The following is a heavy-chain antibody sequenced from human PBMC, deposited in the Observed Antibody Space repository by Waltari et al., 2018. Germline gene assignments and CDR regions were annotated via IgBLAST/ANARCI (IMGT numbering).Heavy chain of an antibody. V-gene: IGHV1-8*03. J-gene: IGHJ3*02. D-gene: IGHD3-10*01. CDR2: MNPNSGNT. CDR1: GYTFTSYD. CDR3: ARVDTMVQGVIISGYDAFDI. Sequence: QVQLVQSGAEVKKPGASVKVSCKASGYTFTSYDINWVRQATGQGLEWMGWMNPNSGNTGYAQKFQGRVTITRNTSISTAYMELSSLRSEDTAVYYCARVDTMVQGVIISGYDAFDIWGQGTMVTVSS.